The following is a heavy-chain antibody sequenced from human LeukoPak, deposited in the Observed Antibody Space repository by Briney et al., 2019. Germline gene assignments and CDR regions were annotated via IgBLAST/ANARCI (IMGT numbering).Heavy chain of an antibody. V-gene: IGHV3-53*01. CDR1: GFPFISIH. D-gene: IGHD3-22*01. CDR2: IYSVGST. J-gene: IGHJ6*02. Sequence: GSLSLSFAAPGFPFISIHMSWVRQAPGKGLEWVSVIYSVGSTYYADSVKGRFTVSRDNSNNTLYLQMSRLRAEDTAVYYCARDLRTVTMIALGLDVWGQGTTVTVSS. CDR3: ARDLRTVTMIALGLDV.